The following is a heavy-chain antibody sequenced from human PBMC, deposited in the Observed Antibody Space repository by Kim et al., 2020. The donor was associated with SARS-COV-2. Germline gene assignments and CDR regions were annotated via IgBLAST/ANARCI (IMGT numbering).Heavy chain of an antibody. D-gene: IGHD3-16*02. J-gene: IGHJ4*02. CDR2: IYYSGST. CDR3: ARYDYVWGSYRFGYFDY. Sequence: SETLSLTCTVSGGSISSGDYYWSWIRQPPGKGLEWIGYIYYSGSTYYNPSLKSRVTISVDTSKNQFSLKLSSVTAADTAVYYCARYDYVWGSYRFGYFDYWGQGTLVTVSS. V-gene: IGHV4-30-4*01. CDR1: GGSISSGDYY.